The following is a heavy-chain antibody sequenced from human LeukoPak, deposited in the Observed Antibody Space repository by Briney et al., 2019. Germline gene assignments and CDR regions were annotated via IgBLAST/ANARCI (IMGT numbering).Heavy chain of an antibody. CDR1: GFTFSSCH. CDR3: AKDSNDYGDYNYFDF. D-gene: IGHD4-17*01. V-gene: IGHV3-33*06. Sequence: GGSLRLSCAVSGFTFSSCHIHWVRQAPGKGLEWVALVWHDGSKTYYADSVKGRFTVSRDNSKNTLYLQMNSLRAEDTAVYYCAKDSNDYGDYNYFDFWGREPWSPSPQ. CDR2: VWHDGSKT. J-gene: IGHJ4*02.